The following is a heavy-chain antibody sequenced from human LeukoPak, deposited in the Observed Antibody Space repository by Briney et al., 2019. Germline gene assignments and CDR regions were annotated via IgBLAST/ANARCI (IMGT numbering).Heavy chain of an antibody. CDR2: IYYSGTT. Sequence: SETLSLTCTVSGGSISIYYWSWIRQPPGKGLEWIGYIYYSGTTNYNPSLKSRVTISVDTSKNQFSLKLSSVTAADTAVYYCARDRRIAAAGWHYYYGMDVWGQGTTVTVSS. D-gene: IGHD6-13*01. J-gene: IGHJ6*02. V-gene: IGHV4-59*01. CDR1: GGSISIYY. CDR3: ARDRRIAAAGWHYYYGMDV.